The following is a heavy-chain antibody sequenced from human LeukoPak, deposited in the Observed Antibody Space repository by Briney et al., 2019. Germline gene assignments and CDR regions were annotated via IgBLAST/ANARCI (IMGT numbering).Heavy chain of an antibody. CDR2: MNPNSGNT. Sequence: ASVKVTCKASGYTFTGHYMHWVRQATGQGLEWMGWMNPNSGNTGYAQKFQGRVTMTRNTSISTAYMELSSLRSEDTAVYYCARGRAAGRGNWFDPWGQGTLVTVSS. J-gene: IGHJ5*02. CDR1: GYTFTGHY. V-gene: IGHV1-8*02. CDR3: ARGRAAGRGNWFDP. D-gene: IGHD6-13*01.